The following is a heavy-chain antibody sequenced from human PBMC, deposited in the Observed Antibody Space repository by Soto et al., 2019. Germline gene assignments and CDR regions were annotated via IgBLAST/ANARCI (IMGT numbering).Heavy chain of an antibody. CDR2: IYHSGST. J-gene: IGHJ6*02. Sequence: PSETLSLTCAVSGGSISSSNWWSWVRQPPGKGLEWIGEIYHSGSTNYNPSLKSRVTISVDKSKNQFSLKLSSVTAADTAVYYCARENAYGSGSYYNEAMEGYYNYGMDVWGQGTTVTVSS. CDR3: ARENAYGSGSYYNEAMEGYYNYGMDV. CDR1: GGSISSSNW. V-gene: IGHV4-4*02. D-gene: IGHD3-10*01.